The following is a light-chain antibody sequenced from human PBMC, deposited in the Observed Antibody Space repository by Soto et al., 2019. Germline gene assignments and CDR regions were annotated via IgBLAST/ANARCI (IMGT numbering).Light chain of an antibody. CDR1: QSVSSSY. V-gene: IGKV3-20*01. Sequence: EIVLTQSPATLSLSPGAGATLSCRASQSVSSSYLAWYQQKPGQAPRLLIYDASSRATGIPDRFSGSGSGTDFTLTISRLEPEDFAVYYCQQFVTSRTFGQGTKVDIK. CDR3: QQFVTSRT. J-gene: IGKJ1*01. CDR2: DAS.